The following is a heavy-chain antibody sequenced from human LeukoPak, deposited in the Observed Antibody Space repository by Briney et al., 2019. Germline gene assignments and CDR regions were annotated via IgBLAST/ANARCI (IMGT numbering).Heavy chain of an antibody. CDR2: ISYDGSNK. V-gene: IGHV3-30-3*01. CDR3: AREPHTSDTGSDGSAPFDY. D-gene: IGHD1-1*01. CDR1: GFTFSSYA. Sequence: GGSLRLSCAASGFTFSSYAMHWVRQAPGKGLEWVAVISYDGSNKYYADSVKGRFTISRDNSKNTLYLQMNSLRAEDTAVYYCAREPHTSDTGSDGSAPFDYWGQGTLVTVSS. J-gene: IGHJ4*02.